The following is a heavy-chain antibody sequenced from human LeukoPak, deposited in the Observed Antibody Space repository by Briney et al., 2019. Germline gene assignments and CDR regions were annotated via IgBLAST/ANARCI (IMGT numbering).Heavy chain of an antibody. J-gene: IGHJ4*02. CDR2: IWYDGSNK. V-gene: IGHV3-33*01. CDR1: GFTFSSYG. D-gene: IGHD3-16*01. CDR3: ARGRLGGYVDY. Sequence: PGGSLRLSCAASGFTFSSYGMHWVRQAPGKGLEWVAVIWYDGSNKHYADSVKGRFTISRDNSKNTLYLQMNSLRAEDTAVYYCARGRLGGYVDYWGQGTLVTVSS.